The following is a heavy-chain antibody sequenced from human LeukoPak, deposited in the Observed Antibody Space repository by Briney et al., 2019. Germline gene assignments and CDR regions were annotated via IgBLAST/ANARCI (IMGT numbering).Heavy chain of an antibody. V-gene: IGHV1-2*04. CDR2: INPNSGDT. CDR1: GYTFTGYY. CDR3: AREGDITSFGVVNGMDV. D-gene: IGHD3-3*01. J-gene: IGHJ6*02. Sequence: SVKVSCKASGYTFTGYYMHWVRQAPGQGLEWMGWINPNSGDTNYAQKFQGWVTMTRDTSINTAYMELSRLRSDDTAVYYCAREGDITSFGVVNGMDVWGQGTTVTVSS.